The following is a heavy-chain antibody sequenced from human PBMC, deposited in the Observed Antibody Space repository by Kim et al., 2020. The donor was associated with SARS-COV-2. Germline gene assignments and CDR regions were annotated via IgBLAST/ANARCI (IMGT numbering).Heavy chain of an antibody. D-gene: IGHD3-9*01. CDR3: ASSAYDILTGRTIDYYYYGMDV. CDR1: GYTFTGYY. Sequence: ASVKVSCKASGYTFTGYYMHWVRQAPGQGLEWMGWINPNSGSTNYAQKFQGRVTMTRDTSISTAYMELSRLRSDDTAVYYCASSAYDILTGRTIDYYYYGMDVWGQGTTVTVS. V-gene: IGHV1-2*02. J-gene: IGHJ6*02. CDR2: INPNSGST.